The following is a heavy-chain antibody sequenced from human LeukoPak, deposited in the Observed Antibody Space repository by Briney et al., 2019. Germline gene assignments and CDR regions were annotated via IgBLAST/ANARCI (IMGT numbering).Heavy chain of an antibody. V-gene: IGHV1-2*02. Sequence: ASVKVSCKASGYTFTGYYMHWVRQAPGQGLKWMGWINPNSGGTNYAQKFQGRVTMTRDTSISTAYMELGRLRSDDTAVYYCARGFVVVPAAIPLQLWWYWGQGTLVTVSS. CDR3: ARGFVVVPAAIPLQLWWY. D-gene: IGHD2-2*01. J-gene: IGHJ4*02. CDR1: GYTFTGYY. CDR2: INPNSGGT.